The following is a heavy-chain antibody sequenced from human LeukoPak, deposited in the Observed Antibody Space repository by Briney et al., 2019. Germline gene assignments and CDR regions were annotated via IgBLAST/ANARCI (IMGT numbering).Heavy chain of an antibody. V-gene: IGHV3-23*01. CDR3: AKCDSGGYHLYYFDY. CDR1: GGSISGYY. CDR2: IGGTGAST. J-gene: IGHJ4*02. Sequence: PSETLSLTCTVSGGSISGYYWSWVRQAPGKGLEWVSAIGGTGASTYYADSVKGRFTISRDNSKNTLYLQMNSLRAEDTAVYYCAKCDSGGYHLYYFDYWGQGALVTVSS. D-gene: IGHD3-22*01.